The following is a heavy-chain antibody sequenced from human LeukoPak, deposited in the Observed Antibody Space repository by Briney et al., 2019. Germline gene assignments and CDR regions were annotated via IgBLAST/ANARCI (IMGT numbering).Heavy chain of an antibody. D-gene: IGHD5-24*01. CDR1: GGTFSSYA. Sequence: SVKVSCKASGGTFSSYAISWVRQAPGQGLEWMGGIIPIFGTANYAQKFQGRVTITTDESTSTAYMELSSLRSEDTAVYYRAREGRWLQLPWYFDLWGRGTLVTVSS. J-gene: IGHJ2*01. CDR3: AREGRWLQLPWYFDL. CDR2: IIPIFGTA. V-gene: IGHV1-69*05.